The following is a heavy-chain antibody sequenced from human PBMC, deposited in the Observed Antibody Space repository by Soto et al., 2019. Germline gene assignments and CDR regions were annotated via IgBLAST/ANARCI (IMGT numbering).Heavy chain of an antibody. J-gene: IGHJ6*03. CDR3: ARTYSSSWYTRRQYYYYYMDV. Sequence: SLTCTVSGGSVSSYYWSWIRQPPGKGLEWIGYIYYSGSTNYNPSLKSRVTISVDTSKNQFSLKLSSVTAADTAVYYCARTYSSSWYTRRQYYYYYMDVWGKGTTVTVSS. CDR1: GGSVSSYY. V-gene: IGHV4-59*02. CDR2: IYYSGST. D-gene: IGHD6-13*01.